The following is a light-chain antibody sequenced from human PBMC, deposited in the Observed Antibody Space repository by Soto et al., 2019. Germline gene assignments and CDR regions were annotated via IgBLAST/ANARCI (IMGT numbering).Light chain of an antibody. Sequence: QAVVTQPASVSGSPGQSITISCTGTSSHVRNYNLVSWYQQFPGKAPKLIIYDANKRPSGVSNRFSGSNSANTASLTISGLQAEDEADYHCCSYAGSSTVVFGGGTKLTVL. CDR2: DAN. CDR1: SSHVRNYNL. CDR3: CSYAGSSTVV. J-gene: IGLJ2*01. V-gene: IGLV2-23*01.